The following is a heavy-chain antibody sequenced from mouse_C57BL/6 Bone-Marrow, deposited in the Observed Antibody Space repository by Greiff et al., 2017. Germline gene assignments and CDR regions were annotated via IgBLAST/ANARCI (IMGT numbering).Heavy chain of an antibody. CDR3: ARPQYYGSSYSWFAY. CDR2: ISSGSSTI. J-gene: IGHJ3*01. CDR1: GFTFSDYG. Sequence: EVKLMESGGGLVKPGGSLQLSCAASGFTFSDYGMHWVRQAPEKGLEWVAYISSGSSTIYYADTVKGRFTISRDNAKNTLFLQMTSLRSEDTAMYYCARPQYYGSSYSWFAYWGQGTLVTVSA. V-gene: IGHV5-17*01. D-gene: IGHD1-1*01.